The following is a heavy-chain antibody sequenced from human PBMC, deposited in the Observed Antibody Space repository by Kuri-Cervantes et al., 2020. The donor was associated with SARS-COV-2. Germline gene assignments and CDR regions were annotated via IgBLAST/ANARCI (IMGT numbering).Heavy chain of an antibody. CDR1: GFTFSRYS. J-gene: IGHJ4*02. Sequence: GESLKISCAASGFTFSRYSMNWVRQAPGKGLEWISYISDSSSTIYYADSVKGRFTTSRDNAKNSLFLQVNSLRAEDTAVYYCAKAGPNFLDYWGQGTLVTVSS. CDR3: AKAGPNFLDY. V-gene: IGHV3-48*01. CDR2: ISDSSSTI.